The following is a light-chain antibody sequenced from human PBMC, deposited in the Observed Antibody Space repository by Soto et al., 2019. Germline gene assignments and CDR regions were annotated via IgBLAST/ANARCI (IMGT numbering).Light chain of an antibody. CDR3: QQLNSYHPLT. Sequence: IRMTQAPSSLSASTGDSVTITCRASQGISSYLAWYQQKPGKAPKLLIYAASTLQSGVPSRFSGSGSGTDFTLTISSLQPEDFATYYCQQLNSYHPLTFGGGTKVDI. CDR2: AAS. V-gene: IGKV1-8*01. J-gene: IGKJ4*01. CDR1: QGISSY.